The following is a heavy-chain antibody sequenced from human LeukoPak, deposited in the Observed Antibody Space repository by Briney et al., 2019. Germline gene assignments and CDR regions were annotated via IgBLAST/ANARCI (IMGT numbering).Heavy chain of an antibody. CDR1: GGSISSYY. J-gene: IGHJ4*02. Sequence: SETLSLTCTVSGGSISSYYWSWIRQPAGKGLEWIGRIYTSGSTSYNPSLKSRVTISVDTSKNQFSLQLSSVTAADTAVYYCARDQGSYPYCFDSWGQGTLVTVSS. D-gene: IGHD1-26*01. V-gene: IGHV4-4*07. CDR2: IYTSGST. CDR3: ARDQGSYPYCFDS.